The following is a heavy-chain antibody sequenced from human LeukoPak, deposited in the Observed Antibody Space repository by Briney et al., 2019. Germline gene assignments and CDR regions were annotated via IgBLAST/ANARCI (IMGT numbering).Heavy chain of an antibody. Sequence: PGGSLRLSCAASGFTFSSYWMSWVRQAPGKGLEWVANIKQDGSKKYYVDSVKGRFTISRDNAKNSLYLQMNSLRAEDTAVYYCAREGPLYCSSTSCYAHYFDYWGQGTLVTVSS. CDR2: IKQDGSKK. V-gene: IGHV3-7*03. CDR1: GFTFSSYW. J-gene: IGHJ4*02. D-gene: IGHD2-2*01. CDR3: AREGPLYCSSTSCYAHYFDY.